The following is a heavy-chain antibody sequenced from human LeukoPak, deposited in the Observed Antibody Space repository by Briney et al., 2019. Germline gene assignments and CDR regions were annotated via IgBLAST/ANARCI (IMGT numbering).Heavy chain of an antibody. Sequence: LXXSXXXXGXTXXSYGMHWVRQAPXKXLEWVAVISYDGSNKYYADSVKGRFTISRDNSKNTLYLQMNSLRAEDTAVYYCAKHSGYSGYLDYWGQGTLVTVSS. V-gene: IGHV3-30*18. CDR2: ISYDGSNK. CDR3: AKHSGYSGYLDY. D-gene: IGHD5-12*01. J-gene: IGHJ4*02. CDR1: GXTXXSYG.